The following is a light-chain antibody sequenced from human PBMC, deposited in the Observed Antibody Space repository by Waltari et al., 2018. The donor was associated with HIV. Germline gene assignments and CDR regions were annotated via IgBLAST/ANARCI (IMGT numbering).Light chain of an antibody. CDR3: KSRDSSYVF. J-gene: IGLJ2*01. CDR2: GDK. CDR1: SPRSYY. V-gene: IGLV3-19*01. Sequence: SSDLTQDPAVSVALGRTVTITCQGASPRSYYASWYQQRPGQAPFLVMYGDKKRPSGIPDRFSGSNSGNSASLPFIGARAEDDADYYCKSRDSSYVFFVGGTKLIFL.